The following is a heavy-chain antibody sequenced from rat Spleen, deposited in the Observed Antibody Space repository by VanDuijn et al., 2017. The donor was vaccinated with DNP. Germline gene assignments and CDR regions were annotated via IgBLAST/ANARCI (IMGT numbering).Heavy chain of an antibody. CDR2: ISFSGST. CDR3: ARWTYYFDH. V-gene: IGHV3-1*01. Sequence: EVQLQESGPGLVKPSQSLSLTCSVTGFSITNNYWGWIRKFPGNKMEWIGHISFSGSTTYNPSLKSRISITRDTSKNHFFLQLNSVTSEDTATYFCARWTYYFDHWGHGVMVTVSS. J-gene: IGHJ2*01. CDR1: GFSITNNY.